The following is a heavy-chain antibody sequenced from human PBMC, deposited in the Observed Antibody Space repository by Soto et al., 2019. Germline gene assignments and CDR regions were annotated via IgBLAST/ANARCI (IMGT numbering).Heavy chain of an antibody. CDR3: ASGASGGRGWTYYYYSGMDV. CDR2: ISSSSSYT. J-gene: IGHJ6*02. CDR1: GFTLSDHY. Sequence: QVQLVESGGGLVKPGGSLRLSCAASGFTLSDHYMSWIRQAPGKGLEWVSYISSSSSYTDYADSVKGRFTISRDNAKNSLYLHMNSLRAEDTAVYYCASGASGGRGWTYYYYSGMDVWGQGTTVTVSS. V-gene: IGHV3-11*05. D-gene: IGHD6-19*01.